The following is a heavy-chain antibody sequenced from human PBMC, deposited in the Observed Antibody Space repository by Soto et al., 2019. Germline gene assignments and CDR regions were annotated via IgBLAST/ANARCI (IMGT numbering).Heavy chain of an antibody. Sequence: QVQLVQSGAEVKKPGASVKVSCKASGYTFTSYGISWVRQAPGQGLEGMGWISAYNGNPNYAQKLQGRVTMTTDTSTSTAYMELRSLRPDDTAVYYCAREGYCSSSRCYFDPWGQGTLVTVSS. CDR3: AREGYCSSSRCYFDP. J-gene: IGHJ5*02. CDR1: GYTFTSYG. D-gene: IGHD2-2*01. V-gene: IGHV1-18*01. CDR2: ISAYNGNP.